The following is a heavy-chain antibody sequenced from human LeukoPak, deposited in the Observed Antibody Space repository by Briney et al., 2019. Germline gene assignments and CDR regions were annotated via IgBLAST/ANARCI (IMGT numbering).Heavy chain of an antibody. Sequence: PGGSLRLSCAASGFTFSSYAMSWVRQAPGKGLEWVSTISASGGITYYADSVKGRFTISRDNSKNTLYLQMNSLRAEDTAVYHCAKGCSYGLPSILFDYWGQGTLVTVSS. D-gene: IGHD5-18*01. V-gene: IGHV3-23*01. CDR2: ISASGGIT. CDR3: AKGCSYGLPSILFDY. CDR1: GFTFSSYA. J-gene: IGHJ4*02.